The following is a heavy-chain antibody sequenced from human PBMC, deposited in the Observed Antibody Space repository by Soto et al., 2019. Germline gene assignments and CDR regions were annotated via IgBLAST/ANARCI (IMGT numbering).Heavy chain of an antibody. CDR1: GDSVSSGSYY. D-gene: IGHD3-10*01. J-gene: IGHJ5*02. V-gene: IGHV4-61*01. CDR3: ARKAGSFDNWFDP. CDR2: ISYSGNT. Sequence: SETLSLTCTVSGDSVSSGSYYWSWIRQPPGKGLEWIGYISYSGNTNYNPSLKSRLTISVDTSKNQFSLKLSSVTAADTAVYYCARKAGSFDNWFDPWGQGTLVTVSS.